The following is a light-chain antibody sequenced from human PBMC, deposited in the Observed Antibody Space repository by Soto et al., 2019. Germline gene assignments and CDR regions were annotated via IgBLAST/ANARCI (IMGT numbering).Light chain of an antibody. V-gene: IGLV2-14*01. CDR1: SSDVGGYNF. Sequence: QSVLTQPASVSGSPGQSITISCTGTSSDVGGYNFVSWYQQHPGKAPKLMIYEVSNRPSGVSNRFSGSKSGNTASLTISGIQAEDEADSYCRSYTSSTTLYVFGTGTKV. CDR2: EVS. CDR3: RSYTSSTTLYV. J-gene: IGLJ1*01.